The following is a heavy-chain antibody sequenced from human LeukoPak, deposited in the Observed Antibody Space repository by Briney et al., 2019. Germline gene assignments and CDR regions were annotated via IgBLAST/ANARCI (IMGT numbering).Heavy chain of an antibody. CDR2: INPSGGST. Sequence: ASVKVSCKASGYTFTSYYMHWVRQAPGQGLEWMGIINPSGGSTSYAQKFQGRVTMTRDTSTSTVYMELSSLRSEDTAVYYCATDPSSWGAARPTNRFDYWGQGTLVTVSS. D-gene: IGHD6-6*01. V-gene: IGHV1-46*01. CDR1: GYTFTSYY. CDR3: ATDPSSWGAARPTNRFDY. J-gene: IGHJ4*02.